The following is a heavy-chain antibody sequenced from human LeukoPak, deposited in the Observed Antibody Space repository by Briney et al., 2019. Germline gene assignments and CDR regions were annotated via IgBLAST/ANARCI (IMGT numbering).Heavy chain of an antibody. D-gene: IGHD5-18*01. CDR3: AREDTAMVGTASTTPYYMDV. CDR1: GGTFSSYA. V-gene: IGHV1-69*06. Sequence: ASVKVSCNASGGTFSSYAISWVRQAPGQGLEWMGGIIPIFGTANYAQKFQGRVTITADKSTSTAYMELSSLRSEDTAVYYCAREDTAMVGTASTTPYYMDVWGKGTTVTVSS. J-gene: IGHJ6*03. CDR2: IIPIFGTA.